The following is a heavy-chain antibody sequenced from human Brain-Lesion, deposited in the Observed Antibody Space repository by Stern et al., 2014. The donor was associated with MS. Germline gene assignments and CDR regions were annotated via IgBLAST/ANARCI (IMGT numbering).Heavy chain of an antibody. CDR2: FDPEDGET. D-gene: IGHD1-26*01. CDR3: ATLSPGAGGNYYRHFDY. CDR1: GYTLTELS. J-gene: IGHJ4*02. V-gene: IGHV1-24*01. Sequence: VQLGQSGAEVKKPGASVKVSCKVSGYTLTELSIHWVRQAPRKGLEWMGGFDPEDGETIYAQKFQGRVTMTEDTSTDTAYMELSSLRSEDTAVYYCATLSPGAGGNYYRHFDYWGQGTLVTVSS.